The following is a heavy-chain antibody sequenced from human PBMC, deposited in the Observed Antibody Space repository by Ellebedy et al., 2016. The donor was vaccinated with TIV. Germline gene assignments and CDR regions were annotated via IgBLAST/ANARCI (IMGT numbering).Heavy chain of an antibody. J-gene: IGHJ4*02. V-gene: IGHV3-30*02. CDR1: GFNFSTYG. CDR3: AKGRVDYGSYFLDY. CDR2: IRHDESDK. Sequence: GESLKISCAAPGFNFSTYGMHWVRQAPGKGLEWVAFIRHDESDKYYADSVKGLFTISTDTSKSTLFLQITSLRAGDTAVYYCAKGRVDYGSYFLDYWGQGALVTVSS. D-gene: IGHD1-26*01.